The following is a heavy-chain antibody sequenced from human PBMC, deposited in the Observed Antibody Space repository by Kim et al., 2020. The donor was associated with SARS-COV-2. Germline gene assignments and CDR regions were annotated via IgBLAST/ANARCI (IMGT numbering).Heavy chain of an antibody. V-gene: IGHV1-8*01. J-gene: IGHJ4*02. CDR2: MNPNSGNT. D-gene: IGHD6-19*01. CDR1: GYTFTSYD. Sequence: ASVKVSCKASGYTFTSYDINWVRQATGQGLEWMGWMNPNSGNTGYAQKFQGRVTMTRNTSISTAYMELSSLRSEDTAVYYCARVQRQWLVQVFGYWGQGTLVTVSS. CDR3: ARVQRQWLVQVFGY.